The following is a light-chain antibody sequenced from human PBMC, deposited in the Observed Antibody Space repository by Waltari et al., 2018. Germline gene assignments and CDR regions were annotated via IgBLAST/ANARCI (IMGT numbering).Light chain of an antibody. V-gene: IGKV3-15*01. CDR3: QQYNNWPQT. CDR2: DAS. J-gene: IGKJ1*01. Sequence: EIVMTQSPATLSVSPGERATLSCRASQSISSNLAWYQHRPGQAPRLLIYDASTRATGIPARFSGSGSGTEFTLTISSLQSEDCALYYCQQYNNWPQTFGQGTKVEIE. CDR1: QSISSN.